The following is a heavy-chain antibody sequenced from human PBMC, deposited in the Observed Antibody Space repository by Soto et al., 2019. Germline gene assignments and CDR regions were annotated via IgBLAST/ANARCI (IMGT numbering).Heavy chain of an antibody. CDR2: FFTGGST. Sequence: PGGSLRLSCAAAGFNVSDNYMGWVRQVPGKGLEWVSSFFTGGSTDYADSVKGRFTISRDDSKNTVYLQTNSLRAEDTAVYFCVRERRGLGIGFDHWGQGTLVTVSS. D-gene: IGHD6-19*01. CDR1: GFNVSDNY. V-gene: IGHV3-53*01. J-gene: IGHJ4*02. CDR3: VRERRGLGIGFDH.